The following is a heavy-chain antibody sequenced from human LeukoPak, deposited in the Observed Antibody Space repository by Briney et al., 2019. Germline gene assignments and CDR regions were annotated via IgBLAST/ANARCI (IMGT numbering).Heavy chain of an antibody. CDR3: FRLLGDDGGDCDY. V-gene: IGHV3-53*01. D-gene: IGHD2-21*01. J-gene: IGHJ4*02. CDR2: IYSGGTT. CDR1: GFTVSSNY. Sequence: GGSLRLSCATSGFTVSSNYMSWVRQAPGKGLEWVSVIYSGGTTYYADSVKGRFTVSRDNSKNTLYLQMNSLRTEDTAVYYSFRLLGDDGGDCDYWGQGTLVTVSS.